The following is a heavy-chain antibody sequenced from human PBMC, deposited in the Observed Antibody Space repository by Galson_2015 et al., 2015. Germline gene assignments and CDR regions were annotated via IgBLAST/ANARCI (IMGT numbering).Heavy chain of an antibody. J-gene: IGHJ4*02. CDR2: MNPNSGNT. D-gene: IGHD2-21*02. CDR1: GYTFTSYD. Sequence: SVKVSCKASGYTFTSYDINWVRQATGQGLEWMGWMNPNSGNTGYAQKFQGRVTMTRNTSISTAYMELSSLRSEDTAVYYCASEDLTYCGGDCYSGWGQGTLVTVSS. V-gene: IGHV1-8*01. CDR3: ASEDLTYCGGDCYSG.